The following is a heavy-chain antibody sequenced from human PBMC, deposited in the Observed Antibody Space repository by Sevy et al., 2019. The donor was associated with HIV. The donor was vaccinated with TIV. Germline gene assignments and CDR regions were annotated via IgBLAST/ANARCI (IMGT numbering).Heavy chain of an antibody. CDR3: AAVGLRYFSGSSSYQGDWFDP. D-gene: IGHD2-15*01. CDR2: FDPQNGET. J-gene: IGHJ5*02. V-gene: IGHV1-24*01. CDR1: GYTLTKLS. Sequence: ASVKVSCKVSGYTLTKLSIHWVRQPPGKGLEWMGDFDPQNGETIYGERFQGRLTLTEDTSTDMVYMELSSLTSDDTAVYYCAAVGLRYFSGSSSYQGDWFDPWGQGTLVTVSS.